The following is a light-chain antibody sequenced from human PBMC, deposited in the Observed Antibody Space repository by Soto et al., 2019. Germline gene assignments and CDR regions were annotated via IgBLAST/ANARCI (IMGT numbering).Light chain of an antibody. V-gene: IGKV3-15*01. Sequence: ETLMTQSPATLSVSPGERAARSCSASQSVSNNLAWYQQKPGQAPRVLIYGASTRATGIPARFTGSGSGTEFTLTITSLQSEDSAVYYCQEYNTSPWTFGQGTKVDIK. CDR2: GAS. CDR3: QEYNTSPWT. J-gene: IGKJ1*01. CDR1: QSVSNN.